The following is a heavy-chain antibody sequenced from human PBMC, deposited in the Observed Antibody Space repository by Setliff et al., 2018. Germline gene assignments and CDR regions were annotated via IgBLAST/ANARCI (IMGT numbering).Heavy chain of an antibody. CDR3: AKDRNYYGSGSYYNADAFDI. CDR1: GGTFSSYA. Sequence: SCKASGGTFSSYAISWVRQAPGQGLEWMGGIIPILGIANYAQKFQGRVTITADESTSTAYMELSSLRSEDTAVYYCAKDRNYYGSGSYYNADAFDIWGQGTMVTVSS. J-gene: IGHJ3*02. CDR2: IIPILGIA. V-gene: IGHV1-69*10. D-gene: IGHD3-10*01.